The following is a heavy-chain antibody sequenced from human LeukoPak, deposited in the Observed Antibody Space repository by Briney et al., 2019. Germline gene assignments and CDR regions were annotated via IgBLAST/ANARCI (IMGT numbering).Heavy chain of an antibody. CDR2: IYHGGGT. D-gene: IGHD5-24*01. V-gene: IGHV4-59*08. Sequence: PSETLSLTCTVSGDSISSYYWSWLRQPPGKGLEWIGYIYHGGGTDYNPSLKSRVTISVDTSKNQFSLKLRSVTAADTAVYYCARHVTISGPYDASDIWGQGTMATVS. CDR1: GDSISSYY. J-gene: IGHJ3*02. CDR3: ARHVTISGPYDASDI.